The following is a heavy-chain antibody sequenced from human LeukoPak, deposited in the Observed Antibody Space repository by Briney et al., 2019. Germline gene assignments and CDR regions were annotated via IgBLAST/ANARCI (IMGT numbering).Heavy chain of an antibody. D-gene: IGHD3-3*01. CDR3: ARHVGGSRYYDFWSGYYTDF. V-gene: IGHV4-39*01. Sequence: SETLSLTCTVSGGSVSSATAFWGWIRHPPGKGLEWLGTIYYSGSTYYNPSLKSRVTTSVDTSKNQFSLTLGCVTAADTAVYYCARHVGGSRYYDFWSGYYTDFWGQGTLVTVPS. J-gene: IGHJ4*02. CDR2: IYYSGST. CDR1: GGSVSSATAF.